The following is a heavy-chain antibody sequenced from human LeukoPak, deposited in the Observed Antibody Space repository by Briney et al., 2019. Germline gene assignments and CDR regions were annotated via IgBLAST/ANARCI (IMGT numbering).Heavy chain of an antibody. Sequence: GGSLRLSCAASGLTFSSYWMSWVRQAPGKGLEWVAYIKQDGSEKHYVDSVTGRFTISRDNTKNSLYLQMNSLRADDTAVYYCARDLAGPPQEAFDIWGQGTMVTVSS. J-gene: IGHJ3*02. V-gene: IGHV3-7*01. CDR1: GLTFSSYW. CDR2: IKQDGSEK. CDR3: ARDLAGPPQEAFDI.